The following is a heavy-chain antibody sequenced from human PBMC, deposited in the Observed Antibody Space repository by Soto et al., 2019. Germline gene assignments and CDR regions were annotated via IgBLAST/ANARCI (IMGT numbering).Heavy chain of an antibody. CDR3: ALAAAGTGLFDY. CDR2: IYYSGST. D-gene: IGHD6-13*01. Sequence: SETLSLPWTVSGGSISSSSYYCGCIRQPPGKGLEWIGSIYYSGSTYYNPSLKSRVTISVDTSKNQFSLKLSSVTAADTAVYYCALAAAGTGLFDYWGQGTLVTVSS. J-gene: IGHJ4*02. CDR1: GGSISSSSYY. V-gene: IGHV4-39*07.